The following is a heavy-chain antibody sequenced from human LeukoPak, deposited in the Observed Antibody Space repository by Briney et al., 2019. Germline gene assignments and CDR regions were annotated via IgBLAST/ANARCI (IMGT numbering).Heavy chain of an antibody. D-gene: IGHD3-22*01. Sequence: PSETLSLTCTVSGGSISSYYWSWIRQPAGKGLEWIGRIYTSGNTNYNPSLKSRVTISIDTSTNQFSLKLTSVTAADTALYYCARELRYDNSDSGAFWGQGTVVTVSS. J-gene: IGHJ3*01. CDR3: ARELRYDNSDSGAF. CDR2: IYTSGNT. V-gene: IGHV4-4*07. CDR1: GGSISSYY.